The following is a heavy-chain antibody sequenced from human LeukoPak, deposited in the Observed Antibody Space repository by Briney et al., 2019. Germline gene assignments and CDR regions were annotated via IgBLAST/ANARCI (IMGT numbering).Heavy chain of an antibody. J-gene: IGHJ4*02. V-gene: IGHV1-2*02. CDR3: ARGDIVVVPAAMAGGHY. D-gene: IGHD2-2*01. Sequence: GASVKVSCKASGYTFTGYYMHWVRQAPGQGLEWMGWINPNSGGTNYAQKFQGRVTMTRDTSISTAYMELSRLRSDDTAVYYCARGDIVVVPAAMAGGHYWGQGTLVNVSS. CDR2: INPNSGGT. CDR1: GYTFTGYY.